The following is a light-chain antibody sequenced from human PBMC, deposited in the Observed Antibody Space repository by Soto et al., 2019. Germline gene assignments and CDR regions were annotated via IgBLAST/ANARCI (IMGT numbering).Light chain of an antibody. V-gene: IGKV3-20*01. CDR1: QSVSSK. Sequence: EIVLTQSPGTLSLSPGERATLSCRASQSVSSKLAWYQQKPGQAPRLLISGTSNRATGIPDRFSGSGSGTDFTLTISRLEPEDFAVYYCQQYGSSPITFGQGTRLEIK. CDR3: QQYGSSPIT. J-gene: IGKJ5*01. CDR2: GTS.